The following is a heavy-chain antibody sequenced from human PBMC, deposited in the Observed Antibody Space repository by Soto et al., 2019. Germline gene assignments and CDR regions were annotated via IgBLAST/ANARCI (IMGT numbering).Heavy chain of an antibody. V-gene: IGHV4-59*01. D-gene: IGHD6-19*01. CDR3: AREIYSSGWGSFYFDY. CDR2: IYYIGST. Sequence: PSETLSLTCSVSAGSLSSYYWSWIRQPPGKGLEWIGYIYYIGSTNYNPSLKSRVTISVDTSKNQFSLKLSSVTAADTAVYYCAREIYSSGWGSFYFDYWGQGTLVTVS. CDR1: AGSLSSYY. J-gene: IGHJ4*02.